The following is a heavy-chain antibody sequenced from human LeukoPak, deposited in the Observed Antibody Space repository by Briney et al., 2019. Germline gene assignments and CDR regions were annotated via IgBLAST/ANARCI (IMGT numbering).Heavy chain of an antibody. CDR2: IWYDGSNK. CDR1: GFTFSSYG. V-gene: IGHV3-33*01. J-gene: IGHJ1*01. Sequence: GGSLRLSCAASGFTFSSYGMHWVRQAPGKGLEGVAVIWYDGSNKDYADSVKGRFTISRDNSKNTLYLQMNSLRAEDTAVYYCAREPQAYYYGSEYFHHWGQGTLVTVSS. D-gene: IGHD3-10*01. CDR3: AREPQAYYYGSEYFHH.